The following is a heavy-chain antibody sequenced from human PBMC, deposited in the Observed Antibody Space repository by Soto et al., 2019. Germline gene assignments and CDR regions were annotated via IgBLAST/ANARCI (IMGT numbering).Heavy chain of an antibody. Sequence: PGGSVIFCCASSGFTFSSYSRNWVRPAPGKGLEWVSSISSSSSYIYYAYSVECRFTISRDNAKSSLYRQLKILRAEDTAVYYCARDMDSSGYYYPYYYYGMDVWGQGATVNVSS. CDR2: ISSSSSYI. J-gene: IGHJ6*02. CDR1: GFTFSSYS. CDR3: ARDMDSSGYYYPYYYYGMDV. V-gene: IGHV3-21*01. D-gene: IGHD3-22*01.